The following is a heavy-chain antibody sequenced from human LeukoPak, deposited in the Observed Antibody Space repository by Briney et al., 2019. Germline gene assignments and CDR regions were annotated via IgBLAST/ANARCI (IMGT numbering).Heavy chain of an antibody. D-gene: IGHD2-21*02. Sequence: GRSLRLSCAASGFTFSSHGMHWVRQAPGKGLEWVAVIWYDGSNKYYADSVKGRFTISRDNSKNALYLQMNNLRVEDTALYYCAKDRSVVVTATIDYWGQGTLVTVSS. CDR1: GFTFSSHG. V-gene: IGHV3-33*06. CDR2: IWYDGSNK. CDR3: AKDRSVVVTATIDY. J-gene: IGHJ4*02.